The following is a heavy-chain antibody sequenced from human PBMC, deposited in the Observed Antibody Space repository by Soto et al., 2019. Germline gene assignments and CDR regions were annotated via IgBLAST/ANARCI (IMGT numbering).Heavy chain of an antibody. D-gene: IGHD3-16*01. J-gene: IGHJ6*02. CDR1: RDTFSKYA. V-gene: IGHV1-69*01. Sequence: QVHLVQSGAEVKKPGSSVKVSCKASRDTFSKYAFNWVRQAPGQGLEWMGWIIPIFDSRNYAEKFQGRVTITADESTSTAYMELRSLRFEDTAVYYCARGETDLGDCGQGTNVTVSS. CDR2: IIPIFDSR. CDR3: ARGETDLGD.